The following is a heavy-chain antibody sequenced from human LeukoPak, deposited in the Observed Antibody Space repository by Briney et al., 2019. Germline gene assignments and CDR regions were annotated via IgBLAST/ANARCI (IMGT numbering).Heavy chain of an antibody. CDR2: ISASGDAA. Sequence: PGGSLRLSCAASGFTFSSYAMSWVRQAPGKGLEWVSAISASGDAAFYADSVKGRFTISRDNSKNTVHLQMNSLRAEDTAVYYCARDYIAAIGFDYWGQGTLVSVSS. CDR3: ARDYIAAIGFDY. J-gene: IGHJ4*02. CDR1: GFTFSSYA. V-gene: IGHV3-23*01. D-gene: IGHD6-13*01.